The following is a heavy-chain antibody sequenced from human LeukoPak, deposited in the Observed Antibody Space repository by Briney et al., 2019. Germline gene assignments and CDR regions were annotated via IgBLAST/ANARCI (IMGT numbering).Heavy chain of an antibody. CDR3: AKDAVLGTWGYYYYYMDV. D-gene: IGHD3-16*01. J-gene: IGHJ6*03. V-gene: IGHV3-21*01. CDR2: ISSSSSYI. Sequence: GGSLRLSCAASGFTFSSYSMNWVRQAPGKGLEWVSSISSSSSYIYYADSVKGRFTISRDNAKNTLYLQINSLRPEDTAVYYCAKDAVLGTWGYYYYYMDVSGKGATLTISS. CDR1: GFTFSSYS.